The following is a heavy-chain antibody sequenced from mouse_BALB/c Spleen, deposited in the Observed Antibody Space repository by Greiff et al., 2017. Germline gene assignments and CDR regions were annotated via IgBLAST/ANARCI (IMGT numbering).Heavy chain of an antibody. CDR2: IDPENGDT. V-gene: IGHV14-4*02. J-gene: IGHJ2*01. Sequence: EVQVVESGAELVRSGASVKLSCTASGFNIKDYYMHWVKQRPEQGLEWIGWIDPENGDTEYAPKFKGKATLTADKSSSTAYMQLSSLTSDDSAVYFCAREPYYYGSSLYYFDYWGQGTTLTVSS. D-gene: IGHD1-1*01. CDR3: AREPYYYGSSLYYFDY. CDR1: GFNIKDYY.